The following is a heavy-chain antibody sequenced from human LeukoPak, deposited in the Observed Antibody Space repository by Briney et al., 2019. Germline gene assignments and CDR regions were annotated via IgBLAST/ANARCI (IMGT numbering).Heavy chain of an antibody. CDR3: AKENDYGDYRTFDY. CDR2: IRYDGSNK. D-gene: IGHD4-17*01. J-gene: IGHJ4*02. V-gene: IGHV3-30*02. Sequence: GGSLRLSCAASGFTFSSYGMHWVRQAPGKGLEWVAFIRYDGSNKYYADSVKGRFTISRDNSKNTLYLQMNSLRAEDTAVYYCAKENDYGDYRTFDYWGQGTLVTVSS. CDR1: GFTFSSYG.